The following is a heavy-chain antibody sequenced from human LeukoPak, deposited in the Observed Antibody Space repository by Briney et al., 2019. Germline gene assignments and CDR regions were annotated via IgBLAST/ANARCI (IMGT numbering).Heavy chain of an antibody. D-gene: IGHD1-26*01. CDR3: ARGLGWDSGTYLGA. Sequence: GASVKVSFKASGYTFTGYYMHWVRQAPGQGLEWMGWINPNSGDTNYAQKFQGRVSMTRDTSISTAYMDLSGLRSDDTALYYCARGLGWDSGTYLGAWGQGTLVTGSS. CDR2: INPNSGDT. J-gene: IGHJ5*02. V-gene: IGHV1-2*02. CDR1: GYTFTGYY.